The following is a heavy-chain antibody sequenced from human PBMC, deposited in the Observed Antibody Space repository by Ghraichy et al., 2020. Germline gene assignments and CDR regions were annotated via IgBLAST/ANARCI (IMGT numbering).Heavy chain of an antibody. Sequence: SETLSLTCAVYGGSFSGYYWSWIRQPPGKRLEWIGEINHSGRTNYNPSLKSRVTISVDTSKNQFSLKLSSVTAADTAVYYCSRDFATFGSGNFDPWGQGTLVTVSS. J-gene: IGHJ5*02. CDR2: INHSGRT. CDR3: SRDFATFGSGNFDP. D-gene: IGHD3-10*01. V-gene: IGHV4-34*01. CDR1: GGSFSGYY.